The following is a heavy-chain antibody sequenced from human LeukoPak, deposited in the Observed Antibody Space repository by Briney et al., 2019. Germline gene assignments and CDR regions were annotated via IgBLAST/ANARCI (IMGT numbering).Heavy chain of an antibody. V-gene: IGHV4-59*01. Sequence: SETLSLTCTVSGGSISSYYWIWIRQPPGKGLEWIGYIYYSGSTNYNPSLKSRVTISVDTSKNQFSLTLSSVTAADTAVYYCATSTHSFDYWGQGTLVTVSS. CDR1: GGSISSYY. CDR2: IYYSGST. D-gene: IGHD5/OR15-5a*01. J-gene: IGHJ4*02. CDR3: ATSTHSFDY.